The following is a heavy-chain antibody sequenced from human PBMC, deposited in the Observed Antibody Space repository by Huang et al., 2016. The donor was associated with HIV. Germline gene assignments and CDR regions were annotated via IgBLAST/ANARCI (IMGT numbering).Heavy chain of an antibody. CDR3: ARGSLEYSVSSSLDY. J-gene: IGHJ4*02. Sequence: QVQLLQSGAEVKKPGSSVKVSCKASGGPFRSYSIAWVRQAPGQCLEWMASLKPGSDSPNYAQKLQGRVRVTADESTSTVYMELRDLRPDDTAVYFCARGSLEYSVSSSLDYWGQGTHVTVSS. CDR2: LKPGSDSP. D-gene: IGHD4-4*01. CDR1: GGPFRSYS. V-gene: IGHV1-69*13.